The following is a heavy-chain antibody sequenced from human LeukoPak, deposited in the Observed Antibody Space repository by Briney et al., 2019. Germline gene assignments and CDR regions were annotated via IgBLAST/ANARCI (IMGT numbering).Heavy chain of an antibody. CDR1: GFTFSSYA. CDR3: ARDQGGGGNYGMDV. CDR2: ISYDGSNK. D-gene: IGHD2-15*01. V-gene: IGHV3-30-3*01. Sequence: GGSLRLSCAASGFTFSSYAMRWVRQAPGKGLEWVAVISYDGSNKYYADSVKGRFTISRDNSKNTLYLQMNSLRAEDTAVYYCARDQGGGGNYGMDVWGQGTTVTVSS. J-gene: IGHJ6*02.